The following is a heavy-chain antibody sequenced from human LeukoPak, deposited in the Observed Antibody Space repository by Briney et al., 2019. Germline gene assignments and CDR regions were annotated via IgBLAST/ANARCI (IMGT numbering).Heavy chain of an antibody. V-gene: IGHV3-53*01. J-gene: IGHJ4*02. CDR2: IYNDGRT. Sequence: GGSLRLSCAASGFTFSSYAMSWVRQAPGKGLEWVSVIYNDGRTYYADSVKGRFTISRDNSKNTLYLQMNSLRAEDTAVYYCARAMIYGSGSYYLYDWGQGTLVTVSS. D-gene: IGHD3-10*01. CDR1: GFTFSSYA. CDR3: ARAMIYGSGSYYLYD.